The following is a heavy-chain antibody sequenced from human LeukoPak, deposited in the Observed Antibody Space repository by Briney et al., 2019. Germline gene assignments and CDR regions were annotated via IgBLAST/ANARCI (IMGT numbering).Heavy chain of an antibody. CDR2: IYYSGST. D-gene: IGHD2-8*01. CDR1: GGSISSYY. CDR3: ARGRNGGYIDY. Sequence: PSETLSLTCTVSGGSISSYYWSWIRQPPGKGLEWIGYIYYSGSTNYNPSLKSRVTISVDTSKNQFSLKLSSVTAADTAVHYCARGRNGGYIDYWGQGTLVTVSS. J-gene: IGHJ4*02. V-gene: IGHV4-59*08.